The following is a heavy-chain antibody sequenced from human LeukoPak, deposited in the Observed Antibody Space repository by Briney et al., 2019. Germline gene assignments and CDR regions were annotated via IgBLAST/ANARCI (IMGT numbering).Heavy chain of an antibody. CDR3: AKGGPYCSTTSCAQTFDC. Sequence: PGGSLRLSCAASGFTFSSYWMNWVRQDPGKGLVWVSRISSSGRDTTYADSVKGRFTISRDNSKDTLYLQMNSLKAEDTALYFCAKGGPYCSTTSCAQTFDCWGQGTLVTVSP. CDR2: ISSSGRDT. D-gene: IGHD2-2*01. J-gene: IGHJ4*02. V-gene: IGHV3-74*01. CDR1: GFTFSSYW.